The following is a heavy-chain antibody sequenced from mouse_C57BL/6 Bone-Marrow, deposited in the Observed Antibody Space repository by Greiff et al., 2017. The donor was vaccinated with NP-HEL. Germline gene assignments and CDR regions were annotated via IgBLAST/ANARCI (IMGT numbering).Heavy chain of an antibody. J-gene: IGHJ4*01. CDR2: IDPENGDT. Sequence: DVQLQESGAELVRPGVSVKLSCTASGFNIKDDYMHWVKQRPEQGLEWIGWIDPENGDTEYASKFQGKATITADTSSNTAYLQLSSLTSEDTAVYYCTTANWALSDYAMDYWGQGTSVTVSS. D-gene: IGHD4-1*01. CDR1: GFNIKDDY. CDR3: TTANWALSDYAMDY. V-gene: IGHV14-4*01.